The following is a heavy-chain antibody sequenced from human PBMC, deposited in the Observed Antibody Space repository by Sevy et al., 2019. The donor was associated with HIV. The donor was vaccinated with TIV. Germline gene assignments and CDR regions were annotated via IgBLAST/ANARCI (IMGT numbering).Heavy chain of an antibody. CDR3: ASRKGLGGDYSSSAFDI. D-gene: IGHD4-4*01. CDR1: GYTFTSYG. V-gene: IGHV1-18*04. Sequence: ASVQVSCKASGYTFTSYGISWVRQAPGQGLEWMGWISAYNGNTNYAQKLQGRVTMTTDTSTSTAYMELRSLRSDDTAVYYCASRKGLGGDYSSSAFDIWGQGTMVTVSS. CDR2: ISAYNGNT. J-gene: IGHJ3*02.